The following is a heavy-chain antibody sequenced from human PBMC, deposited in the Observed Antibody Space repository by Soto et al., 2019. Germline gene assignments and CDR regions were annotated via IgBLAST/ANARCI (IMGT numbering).Heavy chain of an antibody. CDR1: GGTFSSYA. J-gene: IGHJ4*02. CDR3: AGVKPGSSGYRGGFDY. Sequence: QVQLVQSGAEVKKPGSSVKVSCKASGGTFSSYAISWVRQAPGQGLEWMGGIIPICGTANYAQKFQGRVTITADEATSKDEMDLRSLRSEDTAVYYCAGVKPGSSGYRGGFDYWGQGTLVTVSS. CDR2: IIPICGTA. D-gene: IGHD3-22*01. V-gene: IGHV1-69*12.